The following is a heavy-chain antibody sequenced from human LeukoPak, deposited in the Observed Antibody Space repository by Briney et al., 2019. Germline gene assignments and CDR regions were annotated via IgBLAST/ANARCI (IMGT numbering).Heavy chain of an antibody. V-gene: IGHV3-30-3*01. D-gene: IGHD1-26*01. J-gene: IGHJ4*02. CDR2: ISYDGSNK. CDR3: ASLPSTWYSGTYFDY. CDR1: GFTFSSYA. Sequence: GGSLRLSCAASGFTFSSYAMHWVRQAPGKGLEWVAVISYDGSNKYYADSVKGRSTISRDNSKNTLYLQMNSLRAEDTAVYYCASLPSTWYSGTYFDYWGQGILVTVSS.